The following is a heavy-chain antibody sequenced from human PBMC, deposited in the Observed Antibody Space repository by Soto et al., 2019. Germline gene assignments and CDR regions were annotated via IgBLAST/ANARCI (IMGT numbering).Heavy chain of an antibody. J-gene: IGHJ5*02. CDR3: ARGRDCSSTSCSGDWLDP. CDR2: MNPNSGNT. Sequence: ASVKVSCKASGYTFTSYDINWVRQATGQGLEWMGWMNPNSGNTGYAQKFQGRVTMTRNTSISTAYMELSSLRSEDTAAYYCARGRDCSSTSCSGDWLDPWGQGTLDTVSS. CDR1: GYTFTSYD. V-gene: IGHV1-8*01. D-gene: IGHD2-2*01.